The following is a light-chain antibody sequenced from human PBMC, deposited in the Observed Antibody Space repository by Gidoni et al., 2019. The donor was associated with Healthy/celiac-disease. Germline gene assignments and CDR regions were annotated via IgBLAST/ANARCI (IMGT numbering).Light chain of an antibody. Sequence: EIVMTQSPATLSVSPGERATLSCRASQSVSSNVAWYQQKPGQAPRLLIYGASTRAPGIPAWCSGRGSGTEFTLTISRLQSEDVADYCCQQYNSWWTFGQGTKVEIK. CDR3: QQYNSWWT. J-gene: IGKJ1*01. CDR1: QSVSSN. V-gene: IGKV3-15*01. CDR2: GAS.